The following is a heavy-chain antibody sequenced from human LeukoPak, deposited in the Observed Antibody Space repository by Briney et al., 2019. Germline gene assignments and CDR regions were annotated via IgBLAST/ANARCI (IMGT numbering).Heavy chain of an antibody. V-gene: IGHV3-7*01. CDR2: IKQDGSAK. J-gene: IGHJ4*02. CDR1: GFTFSDYW. Sequence: GGALRLSCTASGFTFSDYWMTWVRQAPGKGLEWVANIKQDGSAKYYVDSVKGRFTISRDNAKTSLYLQMDSLRVEDTATYYCARWRGSTSERSDYWGQGTLVTVSS. CDR3: ARWRGSTSERSDY. D-gene: IGHD2-2*01.